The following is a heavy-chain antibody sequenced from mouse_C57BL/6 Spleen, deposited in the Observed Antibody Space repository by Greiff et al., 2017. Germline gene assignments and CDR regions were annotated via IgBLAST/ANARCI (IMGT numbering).Heavy chain of an antibody. CDR1: GFSFNTYA. V-gene: IGHV10-1*01. J-gene: IGHJ2*01. CDR2: IRSKSNNYAS. Sequence: DADGGLVQPKGSLKLSCAASGFSFNTYAMNWIRQAPGKGLDWVARIRSKSNNYASYYADSVKDRFTISRDDSESMLYLQMNNLKTEYTAMYYCVRSPFDYWGQGTTLSVSS. CDR3: VRSPFDY.